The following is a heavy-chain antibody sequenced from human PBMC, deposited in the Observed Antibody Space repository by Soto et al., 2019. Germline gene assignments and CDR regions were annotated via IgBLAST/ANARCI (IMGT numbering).Heavy chain of an antibody. D-gene: IGHD2-15*01. J-gene: IGHJ5*02. Sequence: PSETLSLTSTVAGGSISSYYWILIRQPPGNGLEWIGYMYYGGRTNYNPSLKSRVTISVDTSKMQVSLKLSSVTAADTAVYFCARGTPSPLIVRSSRGPWFDPWGQGTLVTVSS. CDR3: ARGTPSPLIVRSSRGPWFDP. CDR2: MYYGGRT. CDR1: GGSISSYY. V-gene: IGHV4-59*08.